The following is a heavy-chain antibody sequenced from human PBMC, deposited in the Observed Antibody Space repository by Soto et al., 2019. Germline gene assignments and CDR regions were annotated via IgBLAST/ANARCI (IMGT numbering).Heavy chain of an antibody. Sequence: SETLSLTCTVSGGSISSYYWSWIRQPPGKGLEWIGYIYYSGSTNYNPSLKSRVTISVDTSKNQFSLKLSSVTAADTAVYYCARLPYSSGWYYFDYWGQGTLVTVSS. V-gene: IGHV4-59*08. CDR2: IYYSGST. D-gene: IGHD6-19*01. CDR1: GGSISSYY. J-gene: IGHJ4*02. CDR3: ARLPYSSGWYYFDY.